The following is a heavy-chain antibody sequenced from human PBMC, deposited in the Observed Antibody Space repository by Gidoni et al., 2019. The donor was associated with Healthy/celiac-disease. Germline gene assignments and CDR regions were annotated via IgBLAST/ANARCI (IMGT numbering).Heavy chain of an antibody. CDR3: AREKRFLEWLPQANWFDP. Sequence: EVQLVESGGGLVQPGGSLRLSCAASGFTFSSYWMSWVRQAPGKGLGWVANIKQDGSEKYYVDSVKGRFTISRDNAKNSLYLQMNSLRAEDTAVYYCAREKRFLEWLPQANWFDPWGQGTLVTVSS. CDR1: GFTFSSYW. J-gene: IGHJ5*02. CDR2: IKQDGSEK. D-gene: IGHD3-3*01. V-gene: IGHV3-7*01.